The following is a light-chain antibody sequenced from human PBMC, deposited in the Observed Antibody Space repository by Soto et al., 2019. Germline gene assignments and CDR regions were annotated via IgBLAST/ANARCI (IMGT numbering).Light chain of an antibody. CDR3: QQRSN. CDR1: QSVSSY. CDR2: DAS. Sequence: EIVLTQSPATLSLSPGERATLSCRASQSVSSYLAWYQQKPGQAPRLLIYDASNRATGIPARFSGSGSGTDFTLTISSLEPEDFAVYYCQQRSNIGPGNKVDIK. V-gene: IGKV3-11*01. J-gene: IGKJ3*01.